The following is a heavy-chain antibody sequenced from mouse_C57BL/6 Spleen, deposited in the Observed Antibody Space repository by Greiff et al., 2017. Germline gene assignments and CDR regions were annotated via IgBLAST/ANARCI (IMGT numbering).Heavy chain of an antibody. CDR1: GYTFTSYT. CDR2: INPSSGYT. J-gene: IGHJ4*01. V-gene: IGHV1-4*01. Sequence: QVQLQQSGAELARPVASVKMSCKASGYTFTSYTMHWVKQRPGQGLEWIGYINPSSGYTKYNQKFKDKATLTADKSSSTAYMQLSSLTSEDSAVYYCARSDYGSSPWAMDYWGQGTSVTGSS. D-gene: IGHD1-1*01. CDR3: ARSDYGSSPWAMDY.